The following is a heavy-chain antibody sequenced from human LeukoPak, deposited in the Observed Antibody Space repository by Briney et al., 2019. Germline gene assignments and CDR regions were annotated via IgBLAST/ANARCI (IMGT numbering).Heavy chain of an antibody. CDR3: ARQAYGGLYYLDY. J-gene: IGHJ4*02. D-gene: IGHD2-8*01. Sequence: GESLKISCKGSGYSFANYWIAWVRQMPGKGLEWMGIIYPGDSDTRYSPSFQGQVTISADKSISTAYLQWSSLKASDTAMYYCARQAYGGLYYLDYWGQGTLVTVSS. V-gene: IGHV5-51*01. CDR1: GYSFANYW. CDR2: IYPGDSDT.